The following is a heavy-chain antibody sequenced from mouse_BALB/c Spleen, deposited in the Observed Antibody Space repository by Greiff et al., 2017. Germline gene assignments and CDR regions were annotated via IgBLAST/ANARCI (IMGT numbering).Heavy chain of an antibody. Sequence: EVNLVESGGGLVQPGGSRKLSCAASGFTFSDYGMAWVRQAPGKGPEWVAFISNLAYSIYYADTVTGRFTISRENAKNTLYLEMSSLRSEDTAMYYCARDKGTTVPYYFDYWGQGTTLTVSS. CDR3: ARDKGTTVPYYFDY. CDR2: ISNLAYSI. CDR1: GFTFSDYG. J-gene: IGHJ2*01. D-gene: IGHD1-1*01. V-gene: IGHV5-15*02.